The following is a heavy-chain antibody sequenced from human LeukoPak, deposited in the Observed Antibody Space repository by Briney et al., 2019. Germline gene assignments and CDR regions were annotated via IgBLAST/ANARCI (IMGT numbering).Heavy chain of an antibody. CDR1: GGSISSGGYY. V-gene: IGHV4-31*03. Sequence: PSETLSLTCTVSGGSISSGGYYWSWIRQHPGQGLEWIGYIYYSGSTYYNPSLKSRVTISVDTSKNQFSLKLSSVTADDTAVYYCARGDYYDSSGVFDYWGQGTLVTVSS. CDR3: ARGDYYDSSGVFDY. J-gene: IGHJ4*02. CDR2: IYYSGST. D-gene: IGHD3-22*01.